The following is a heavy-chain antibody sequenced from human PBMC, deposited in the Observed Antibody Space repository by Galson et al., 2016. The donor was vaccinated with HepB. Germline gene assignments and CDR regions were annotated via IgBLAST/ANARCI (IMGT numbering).Heavy chain of an antibody. V-gene: IGHV3-7*03. J-gene: IGHJ1*01. CDR2: INEDESAT. CDR3: TREPFTRPWDF. Sequence: SLRLSCAASGFNFGTFWMAWVRQAPRKGLEWVATINEDESATFYVDSVKGRFTISRDNGKNSLYLQMHSLRADDTAVYYCTREPFTRPWDFWGQGTLVTVSS. CDR1: GFNFGTFW. D-gene: IGHD1-26*01.